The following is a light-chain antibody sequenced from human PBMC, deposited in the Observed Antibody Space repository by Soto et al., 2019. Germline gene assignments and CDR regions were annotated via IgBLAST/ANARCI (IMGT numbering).Light chain of an antibody. CDR1: QSVRSSY. J-gene: IGKJ5*01. CDR2: GPS. V-gene: IGKV3-20*01. Sequence: DILLTQSPGTLSVSPGERVTLSCRASQSVRSSYVAWYQQKRGQAPRLLVYGPSTRATGIPDRFSGSGSGTDFTLTISRLEPVDFAVYYCQQYGNAPPYTFGQGTRLEIK. CDR3: QQYGNAPPYT.